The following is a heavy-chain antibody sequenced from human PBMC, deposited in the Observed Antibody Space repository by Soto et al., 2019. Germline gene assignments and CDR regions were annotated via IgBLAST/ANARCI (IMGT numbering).Heavy chain of an antibody. CDR1: GYTCTSYG. CDR2: ISAYNGNT. V-gene: IGHV1-18*04. D-gene: IGHD3-10*01. CDR3: ARGFFPAHLGHGSGSASGY. J-gene: IGHJ4*02. Sequence: QVQLVQSGAEVKKPGASVKVSCKASGYTCTSYGISWVRQAPGQGLEWRGWISAYNGNTNYAQKLQGRVTMTTDTSTSTAYMEVKSLRSDDTAVYYCARGFFPAHLGHGSGSASGYWGQGTLVTVSS.